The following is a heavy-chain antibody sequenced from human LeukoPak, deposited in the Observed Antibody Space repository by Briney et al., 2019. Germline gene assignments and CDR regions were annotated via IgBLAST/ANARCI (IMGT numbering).Heavy chain of an antibody. D-gene: IGHD1-26*01. CDR3: ARGRQNSGSYSDAFDI. J-gene: IGHJ3*02. Sequence: GGSLRLSCAASGFTFSGYGMHWVRQAPGKGLEWVAYIQYDGSNEQYAHSVKGRFRISRDSSKNILYLQMNSLRAEDTAVYYCARGRQNSGSYSDAFDIWGQGTMVTVSS. CDR1: GFTFSGYG. CDR2: IQYDGSNE. V-gene: IGHV3-30*02.